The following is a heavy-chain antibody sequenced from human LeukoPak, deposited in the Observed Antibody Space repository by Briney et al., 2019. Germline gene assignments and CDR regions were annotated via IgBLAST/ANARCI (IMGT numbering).Heavy chain of an antibody. D-gene: IGHD3-9*01. CDR3: ARDYFPSRILTGYYNVRVWFDP. V-gene: IGHV3-21*01. CDR1: GFTFSSYS. Sequence: GGSLRLSCAASGFTFSSYSMNWVRQAPGKGLEWVSSISSSSSYIYYADSVKGRFTISRDNAKNSLYLQMNSLRAEDTAVYYCARDYFPSRILTGYYNVRVWFDPWGQGTLVTVSS. CDR2: ISSSSSYI. J-gene: IGHJ5*02.